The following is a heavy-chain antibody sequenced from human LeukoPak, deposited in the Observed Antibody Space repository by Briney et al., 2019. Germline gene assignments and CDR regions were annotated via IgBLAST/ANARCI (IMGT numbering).Heavy chain of an antibody. J-gene: IGHJ4*02. CDR3: ARRSTKDDY. CDR2: ISSSGSTI. V-gene: IGHV3-48*03. CDR1: GFTFSSYE. Sequence: PGGSLKLSCAASGFTFSSYEMNWVRQAPGKGLEWVSYISSSGSTIYYADSVKGRFTIPRDNAKNSLYLQMNSLRAEDTAVYYCARRSTKDDYWGQGTLVTVSS. D-gene: IGHD1-1*01.